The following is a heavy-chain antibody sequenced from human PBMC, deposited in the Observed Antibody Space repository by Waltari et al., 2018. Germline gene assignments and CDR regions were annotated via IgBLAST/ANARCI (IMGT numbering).Heavy chain of an antibody. V-gene: IGHV3-23*03. D-gene: IGHD1-26*01. CDR3: AKGLWGGDYVDY. CDR2: IYSGGST. CDR1: GFTFSSYA. J-gene: IGHJ4*02. Sequence: EVQLLESGGGLVQPGGSLRLSCAASGFTFSSYAMSWVRQAPGKGLEWVSVIYSGGSTYYADSVKGRFTISRDNSKNALYLQMNSLRTEDTAVYYCAKGLWGGDYVDYWGQGTLVTVSS.